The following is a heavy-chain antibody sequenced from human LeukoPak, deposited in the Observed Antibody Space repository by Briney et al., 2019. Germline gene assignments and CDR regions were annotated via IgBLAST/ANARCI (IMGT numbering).Heavy chain of an antibody. D-gene: IGHD3-22*01. Sequence: GGSLRLSCAASGFTFSSYSMNWVRQAPGKGLEWVSSISSSSSYIYYADSVKGRFTISRDNAKNSLYLQMNSLRAEDTAVYYCARDGNYYDSSGCDYWGQGTLVTVSS. J-gene: IGHJ4*02. CDR3: ARDGNYYDSSGCDY. V-gene: IGHV3-21*01. CDR1: GFTFSSYS. CDR2: ISSSSSYI.